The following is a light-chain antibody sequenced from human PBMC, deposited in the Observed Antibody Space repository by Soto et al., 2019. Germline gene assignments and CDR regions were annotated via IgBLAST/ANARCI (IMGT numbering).Light chain of an antibody. CDR2: EVN. V-gene: IGLV2-14*01. Sequence: QSALTQPASVSGSPGQSITFSCTGTSSDVDDYKYVSWYQQHPGKAPKLMIYEVNNRPSGVSNRFSGSKSGNTASLTISGLQAEDEADYYCSSYTSRSTLWLFGGGTKLTVL. CDR1: SSDVDDYKY. J-gene: IGLJ3*02. CDR3: SSYTSRSTLWL.